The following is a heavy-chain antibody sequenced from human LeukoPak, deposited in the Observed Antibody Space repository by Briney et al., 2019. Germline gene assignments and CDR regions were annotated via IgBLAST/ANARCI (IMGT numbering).Heavy chain of an antibody. Sequence: PSGTLSLTCAVSGGSISSSNWWSWVRQPPGKGLEWIGEIYHSGSTNYNPSLKSRVTISVDKSKNQFSLKLSSVTAADTAVYYCAKDRGNFYGDYRNYGMDVWGKGTTVTVSS. V-gene: IGHV4-4*02. D-gene: IGHD4-17*01. CDR2: IYHSGST. J-gene: IGHJ6*04. CDR3: AKDRGNFYGDYRNYGMDV. CDR1: GGSISSSNW.